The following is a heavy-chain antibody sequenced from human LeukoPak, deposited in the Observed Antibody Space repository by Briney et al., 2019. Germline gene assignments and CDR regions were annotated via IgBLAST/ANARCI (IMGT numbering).Heavy chain of an antibody. J-gene: IGHJ4*02. CDR2: ISSHGSNK. CDR3: ALHGSGWYSTGRRRLDY. Sequence: GRSLRLSCAASGFTFSTYAMHWVRQAPGKGLEWVAVISSHGSNKFYADSVKGRFTISRDDSKNTLYLQMNSLRAEDTAVYYCALHGSGWYSTGRRRLDYWGQGTLVTVS. D-gene: IGHD6-19*01. V-gene: IGHV3-30-3*01. CDR1: GFTFSTYA.